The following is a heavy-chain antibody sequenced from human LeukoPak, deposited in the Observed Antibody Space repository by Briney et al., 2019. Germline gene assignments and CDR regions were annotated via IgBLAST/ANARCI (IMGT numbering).Heavy chain of an antibody. CDR2: IKQDGSEK. J-gene: IGHJ4*02. CDR3: ALATTYYFDY. Sequence: GSLRLSCAASGFTFNSYGMHWVRQAPGKGLEWVANIKQDGSEKYYVDSVKGRFTISRDNAKNSLYLQMNSLRAEDTAVYYCALATTYYFDYWGQGTLVTVSS. D-gene: IGHD5-12*01. CDR1: GFTFNSYG. V-gene: IGHV3-7*01.